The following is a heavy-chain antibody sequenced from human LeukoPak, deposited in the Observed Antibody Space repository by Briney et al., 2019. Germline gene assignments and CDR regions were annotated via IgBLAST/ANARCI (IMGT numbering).Heavy chain of an antibody. V-gene: IGHV4-59*01. J-gene: IGHJ6*02. CDR1: GGSISSYY. Sequence: PSETLSLTCTVSGGSISSYYWSWIRQPPGKGLEWIGYIYYSGSANYNPSLKSRVTISVDTSKNQFSQKLSSVTAADTAVYYCARGEITIPTTTHYYYYGMDVWGQGTTVTVSS. CDR2: IYYSGSA. CDR3: ARGEITIPTTTHYYYYGMDV. D-gene: IGHD3-3*01.